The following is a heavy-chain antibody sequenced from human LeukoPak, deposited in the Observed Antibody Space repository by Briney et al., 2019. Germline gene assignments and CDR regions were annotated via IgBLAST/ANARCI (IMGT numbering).Heavy chain of an antibody. Sequence: SETLSLTCAVYGGSFSCYYWTWIRQAPGKGLEWIGEINPSGRISYNPSLKSRLTISVDASKNQFSLNLRSLTAADTAVYYCARGRQEVSMIVVVMTAVSYYLDVWGKGTTVTVS. CDR2: INPSGRI. D-gene: IGHD3-22*01. V-gene: IGHV4-34*01. CDR3: ARGRQEVSMIVVVMTAVSYYLDV. CDR1: GGSFSCYY. J-gene: IGHJ6*03.